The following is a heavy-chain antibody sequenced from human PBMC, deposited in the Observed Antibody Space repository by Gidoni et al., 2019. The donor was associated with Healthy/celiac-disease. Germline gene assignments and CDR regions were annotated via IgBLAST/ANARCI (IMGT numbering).Heavy chain of an antibody. J-gene: IGHJ5*02. V-gene: IGHV3-15*01. D-gene: IGHD3-10*01. CDR2: IKSKTDGGTT. Sequence: EVQLVESGGGLVKPGGSLRLSCAASGFTFSNAWMSWVRQAPGKGLEWVGRIKSKTDGGTTDYAAPVKGRFTISRDDSKNTLYLQMNSLKTEDTAVYYCTTDIKVKEWFDPWGQGTLVTVSS. CDR3: TTDIKVKEWFDP. CDR1: GFTFSNAW.